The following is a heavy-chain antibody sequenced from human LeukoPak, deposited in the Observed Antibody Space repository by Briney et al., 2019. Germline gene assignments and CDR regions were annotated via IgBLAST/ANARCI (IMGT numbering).Heavy chain of an antibody. D-gene: IGHD2-8*02. CDR3: ARKAPWSFDTNWFDP. V-gene: IGHV4-30-4*01. J-gene: IGHJ5*02. CDR1: GGSISSGDYY. Sequence: SQTLSLTCTVSGGSISSGDYYWSWIRQPPGKGLEWIGYIYYSGSTYYNPSLKSRVTISVDTSKNQFSLKLSSVTAADTAVYYCARKAPWSFDTNWFDPWGQGTLVTVSS. CDR2: IYYSGST.